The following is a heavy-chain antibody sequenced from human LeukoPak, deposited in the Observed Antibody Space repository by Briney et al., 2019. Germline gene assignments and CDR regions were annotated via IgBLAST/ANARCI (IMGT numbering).Heavy chain of an antibody. Sequence: ASVKISCKASGYTFRGNYIHWQRQAPGQGLEWMGWIDANNGDTKSAQKFQGRVTMSRDTSISTDYMDLSSLSPDDAAVYYCARDPSSVTLYFFDYWGQGTLVTVSS. CDR2: IDANNGDT. CDR1: GYTFRGNY. D-gene: IGHD4-11*01. V-gene: IGHV1-2*02. CDR3: ARDPSSVTLYFFDY. J-gene: IGHJ4*02.